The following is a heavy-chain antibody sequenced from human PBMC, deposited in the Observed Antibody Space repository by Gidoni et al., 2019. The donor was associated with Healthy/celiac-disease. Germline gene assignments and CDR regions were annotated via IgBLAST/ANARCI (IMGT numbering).Heavy chain of an antibody. CDR2: ST. CDR3: ARHGDTIFGVVMWAFDI. Sequence: STYYNPSLKSRVTISVDTSKNQFSRKLSSVTAADTAVYYCARHGDTIFGVVMWAFDIWGQGTMVTVSS. D-gene: IGHD3-3*01. V-gene: IGHV4-39*01. J-gene: IGHJ3*02.